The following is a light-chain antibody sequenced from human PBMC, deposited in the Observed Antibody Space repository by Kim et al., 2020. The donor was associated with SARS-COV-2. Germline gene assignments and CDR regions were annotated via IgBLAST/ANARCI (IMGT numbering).Light chain of an antibody. V-gene: IGKV3-15*01. CDR2: GAS. CDR3: QQYNNWPPIT. J-gene: IGKJ3*01. Sequence: SLGERVTLSCRASQSVNSNLAWYQQKPGQAPRLLIYGASTRATGLPARFSGSGSGTEFTLTISSLQSEDVAIYFCQQYNNWPPITFGPGTKVDIK. CDR1: QSVNSN.